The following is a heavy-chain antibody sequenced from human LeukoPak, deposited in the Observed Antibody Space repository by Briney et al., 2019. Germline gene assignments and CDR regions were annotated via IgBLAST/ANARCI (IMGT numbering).Heavy chain of an antibody. V-gene: IGHV4-61*05. CDR1: GGSINSSSYY. CDR2: IYYSGST. CDR3: ARAMTTVTIPLHYYYYMDV. Sequence: SETLSLTCTVSGGSINSSSYYWSWIRQPPGKGLEWIGYIYYSGSTNYNPSLKSRVTISVDTSKNQFSLKLSSVTAADTAVYYCARAMTTVTIPLHYYYYMDVWGKGTTVTVSS. J-gene: IGHJ6*03. D-gene: IGHD4-11*01.